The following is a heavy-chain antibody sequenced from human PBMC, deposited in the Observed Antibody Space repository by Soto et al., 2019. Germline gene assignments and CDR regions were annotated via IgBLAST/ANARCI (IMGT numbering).Heavy chain of an antibody. D-gene: IGHD3-10*01. CDR3: AREWSTSGDLDH. V-gene: IGHV3-30-3*01. J-gene: IGHJ4*02. CDR1: GFTFSSHS. CDR2: ISYDGSIK. Sequence: QVQLVESGGGVVQPGRSLRLSCAASGFTFSSHSIQWVRQAPGKGLEWVAVISYDGSIKYYADSVKGRFTISRDNSKNTAYLQMNSLRAADTAVFYCAREWSTSGDLDHWGQGTLVIVSS.